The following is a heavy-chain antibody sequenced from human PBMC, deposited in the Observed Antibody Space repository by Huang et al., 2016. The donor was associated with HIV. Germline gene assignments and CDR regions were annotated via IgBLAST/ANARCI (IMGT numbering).Heavy chain of an antibody. Sequence: QVQLAQSGAEVREPGASVKVSCKVSGHIFTGYSIHWVRQAPGQGLEWMAWIERKTGGTSDAERNRGRVTLTSDTSTNTAILHLNSVRSDDTAVYFFTGADHDYVWGKYRLSYWGQETLVTVSS. CDR1: GHIFTGYS. CDR3: TGADHDYVWGKYRLSY. D-gene: IGHD3-16*01. CDR2: IERKTGGT. J-gene: IGHJ4*02. V-gene: IGHV1-2*02.